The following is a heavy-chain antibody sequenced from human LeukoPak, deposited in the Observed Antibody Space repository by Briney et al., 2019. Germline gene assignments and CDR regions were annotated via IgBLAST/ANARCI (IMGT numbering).Heavy chain of an antibody. V-gene: IGHV1-2*02. CDR2: IHPRSGDT. J-gene: IGHJ4*02. Sequence: ASVKVSCKAPGYSFTAFYIHWVRQAPGQGLEWMGWIHPRSGDTSYAQKFQGRVTMARDTSISTVYLDLSSLGSDDTAVYYCARDGEYGTGSYYRGCFDYWGQGSLVTVSS. CDR1: GYSFTAFY. CDR3: ARDGEYGTGSYYRGCFDY. D-gene: IGHD3-10*01.